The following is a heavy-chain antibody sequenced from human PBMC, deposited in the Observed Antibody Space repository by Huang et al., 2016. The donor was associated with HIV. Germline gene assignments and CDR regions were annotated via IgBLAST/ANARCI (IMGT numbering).Heavy chain of an antibody. CDR3: ARDLTSIVSVPLH. Sequence: QVQLVESGGGVVPPGGSLRLSCAASGFTFNNYALHWVRQSPGKGLEWVTVIIDDGSRAHYLDSVKGRFTISRDGSKNTLYLQMNSLRPDDTAVYYCARDLTSIVSVPLHWGQGTLVTVSS. J-gene: IGHJ4*02. D-gene: IGHD2-15*01. CDR2: IIDDGSRA. V-gene: IGHV3-30*04. CDR1: GFTFNNYA.